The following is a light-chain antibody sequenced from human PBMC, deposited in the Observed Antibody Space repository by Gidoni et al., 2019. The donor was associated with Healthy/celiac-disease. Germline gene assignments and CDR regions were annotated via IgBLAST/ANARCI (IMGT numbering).Light chain of an antibody. CDR1: QSFSSN. CDR3: QQYNNWSYT. V-gene: IGKV3-15*01. CDR2: GAS. J-gene: IGKJ2*01. Sequence: EIVMTQSPAPLSVSTGERATLSCRASQSFSSNLAWYQQKPGQAPRLLIYGASTRTTGIPARFSGSGSGTEFTLTIRSLQSEDFAVYYCQQYNNWSYTFGQGTKLEIK.